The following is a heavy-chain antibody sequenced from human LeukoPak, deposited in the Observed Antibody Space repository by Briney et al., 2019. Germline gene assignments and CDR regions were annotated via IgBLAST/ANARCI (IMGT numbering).Heavy chain of an antibody. CDR3: AKEGVYSSGWYSGSYFDY. Sequence: GGSLRLSCAASGFDFSRYAMTWVRQAPGKGLEWVSGTTGNGGSTYYAAPVKGRFTISRDNSKNTLYLQMNSLRAEDTAVYYCAKEGVYSSGWYSGSYFDYWGQGTLVTVSS. V-gene: IGHV3-23*01. CDR1: GFDFSRYA. D-gene: IGHD6-19*01. CDR2: TTGNGGST. J-gene: IGHJ4*02.